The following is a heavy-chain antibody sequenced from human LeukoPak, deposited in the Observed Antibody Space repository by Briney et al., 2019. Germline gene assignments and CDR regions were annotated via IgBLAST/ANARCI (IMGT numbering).Heavy chain of an antibody. CDR3: ANSSSNHWYFDL. J-gene: IGHJ2*01. V-gene: IGHV4-39*01. Sequence: PSETLSLTCTVSGGSVSSSNYYWGWIRQPPGRGLEWIGSIYYSGSTSYTPPLKSRLTISVDTSKNQFSLKRTSVTAADTAVYYCANSSSNHWYFDLWGRGTLVTVSS. CDR1: GGSVSSSNYY. CDR2: IYYSGST. D-gene: IGHD2-15*01.